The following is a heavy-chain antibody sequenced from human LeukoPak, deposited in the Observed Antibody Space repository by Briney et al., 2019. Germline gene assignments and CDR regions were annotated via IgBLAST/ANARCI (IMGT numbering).Heavy chain of an antibody. Sequence: GGSLRLSCAASGFTLSSYSMNWVRQAPGKGLEWVSSISSSSSYIYYADSVKGRFTISRDNAKNSLYLQMNSLRAEDTAVYYCARPGSSGWYYFDYWGQGTLVTVSS. CDR1: GFTLSSYS. V-gene: IGHV3-21*01. D-gene: IGHD6-19*01. J-gene: IGHJ4*02. CDR3: ARPGSSGWYYFDY. CDR2: ISSSSSYI.